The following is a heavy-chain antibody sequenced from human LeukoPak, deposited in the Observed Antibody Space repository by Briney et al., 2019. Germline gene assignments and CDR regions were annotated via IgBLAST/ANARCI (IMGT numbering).Heavy chain of an antibody. D-gene: IGHD3-22*01. Sequence: ASVKVSCKASGGTFSSYAISWVRQAPGQGLEWMGGIIPIFGTANYAQKFQGRVTITADESTSTAYTELSSLRSEDTAVFYCAGSLKFITMIPHYWGQGTLVTVSS. J-gene: IGHJ4*02. V-gene: IGHV1-69*13. CDR1: GGTFSSYA. CDR3: AGSLKFITMIPHY. CDR2: IIPIFGTA.